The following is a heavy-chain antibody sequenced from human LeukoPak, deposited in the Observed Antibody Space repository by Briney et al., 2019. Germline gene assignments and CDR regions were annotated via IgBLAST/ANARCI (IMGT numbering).Heavy chain of an antibody. D-gene: IGHD2-21*02. J-gene: IGHJ4*02. CDR1: GYTFTSYY. Sequence: SVKVSCKASGYTFTSYYMHWVRQAPGQGLEWMGRIIPILGIANYAQKFQGRVTITADKSTSTAYMELSSLTSEDTAVYYCARGTALSSPLEYWGQGTLVTVSS. CDR3: ARGTALSSPLEY. V-gene: IGHV1-69*04. CDR2: IIPILGIA.